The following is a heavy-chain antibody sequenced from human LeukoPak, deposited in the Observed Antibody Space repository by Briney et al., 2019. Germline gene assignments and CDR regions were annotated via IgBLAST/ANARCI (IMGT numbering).Heavy chain of an antibody. Sequence: GKSLRLSCAASGFNFDDHAMHWVRQAPGKGLEWVSGISWNSGNIGYADSVKGRFTISRDNAKNSLYLQMNGLRAEDMALYYCAKGSYFGSPFGYWGQGTLVTVSS. D-gene: IGHD3-10*01. CDR3: AKGSYFGSPFGY. V-gene: IGHV3-9*03. CDR2: ISWNSGNI. J-gene: IGHJ4*02. CDR1: GFNFDDHA.